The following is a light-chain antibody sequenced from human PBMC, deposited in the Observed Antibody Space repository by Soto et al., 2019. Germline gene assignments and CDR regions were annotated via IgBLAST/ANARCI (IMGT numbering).Light chain of an antibody. CDR2: EVT. Sequence: QSALTQPASVSGSLGQSITISCTGTSSDIGSYDLVSWYQQHPGTAPKLIIYEVTKRPSGVSTRFSGSKSGNTASLTISGLQAVDEADYYCCSFADFTYVFGTGTKVTVL. CDR3: CSFADFTYV. V-gene: IGLV2-23*02. CDR1: SSDIGSYDL. J-gene: IGLJ1*01.